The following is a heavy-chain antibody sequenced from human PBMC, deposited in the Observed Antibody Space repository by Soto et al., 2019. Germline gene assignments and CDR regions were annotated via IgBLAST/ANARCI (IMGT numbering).Heavy chain of an antibody. J-gene: IGHJ6*02. D-gene: IGHD2-21*02. CDR3: ARDLWGYCGTDCYPLDV. Sequence: ASETLSHTCTVSGGSSIGYYWSWIRQPTGKGLEWIGYMYNTGSTVYNPSFKSRVTISVDTSKNQFSLKLNSVTAADTAVYYCARDLWGYCGTDCYPLDVWGQGTTVTVSS. CDR1: GGSSIGYY. CDR2: MYNTGST. V-gene: IGHV4-59*01.